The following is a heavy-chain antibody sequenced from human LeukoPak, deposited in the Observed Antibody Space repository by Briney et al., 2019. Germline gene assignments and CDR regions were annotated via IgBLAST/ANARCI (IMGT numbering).Heavy chain of an antibody. V-gene: IGHV3-7*01. CDR1: GFTFSSYW. D-gene: IGHD2-2*02. J-gene: IGHJ6*02. CDR3: ARGYCSSTSCYIFHYYYGMDV. CDR2: IKQDGSEK. Sequence: GGSLRLSCAASGFTFSSYWMSWVRQAPGKGLEWVANIKQDGSEKYCVDSVKGRFTISRDNSKNTLYLQMNSLRAEDTAVYYCARGYCSSTSCYIFHYYYGMDVWGQGTTVTVSS.